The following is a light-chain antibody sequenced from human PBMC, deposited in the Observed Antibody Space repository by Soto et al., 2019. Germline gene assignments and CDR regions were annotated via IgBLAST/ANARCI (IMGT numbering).Light chain of an antibody. CDR1: KSVDFH. CDR2: DAS. CDR3: QQRRTWPT. V-gene: IGKV3-11*01. Sequence: TQSPVTFPFPPPQRATLSCRASKSVDFHLAWYQQKPGQAPRLLIYDASVRATGTPARFSGSGSGTAFTLTISSLEPEDFALYYCQQRRTWPTFGQGTRLAIK. J-gene: IGKJ5*01.